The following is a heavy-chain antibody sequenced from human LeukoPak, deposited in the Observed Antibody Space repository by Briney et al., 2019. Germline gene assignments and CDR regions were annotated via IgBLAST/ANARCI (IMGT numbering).Heavy chain of an antibody. D-gene: IGHD6-19*01. CDR2: ISSSSSYI. J-gene: IGHJ4*02. Sequence: GGSLRLSCAASGFTFSSYSMNWVRQAPGKGLEWVSSISSSSSYIYYAESVKGRFTISRDNAKNSLYLQMNSLRAEDTAVYYCARNPPSSSWGQGTLVTVSS. CDR3: ARNPPSSS. V-gene: IGHV3-21*01. CDR1: GFTFSSYS.